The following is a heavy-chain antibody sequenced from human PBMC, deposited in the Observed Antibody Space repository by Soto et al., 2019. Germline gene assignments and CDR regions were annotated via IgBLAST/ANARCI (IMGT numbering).Heavy chain of an antibody. V-gene: IGHV3-23*01. D-gene: IGHD3-3*01. CDR3: AKAHLDFCSGYSLDP. Sequence: EVQLWESGGGLVQPGGYLRLSCSASGFTFLRYAMSWVRLAPGKGLEWASASSGSGGSTYYADSVKGRFTSSRDNSKNTLYRQMNSLRAEDTAVYYCAKAHLDFCSGYSLDPWGQGTLVTVAS. CDR2: SSGSGGST. CDR1: GFTFLRYA. J-gene: IGHJ5*02.